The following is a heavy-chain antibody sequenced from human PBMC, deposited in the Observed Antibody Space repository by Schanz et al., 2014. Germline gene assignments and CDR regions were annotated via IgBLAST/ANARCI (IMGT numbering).Heavy chain of an antibody. Sequence: EVQLLESGGGLVQPGGSLRLSCAASGFTFSGFWMTWVRQAPGKGLEWVSYISGSSRTIYYADSVKGRFTISRDNSKNTLYLQMNSLRAEDTAVYYCAKGRFGELSAFDIWGQGTSVTVSS. CDR1: GFTFSGFW. D-gene: IGHD3-10*01. CDR2: ISGSSRTI. J-gene: IGHJ3*02. CDR3: AKGRFGELSAFDI. V-gene: IGHV3-48*04.